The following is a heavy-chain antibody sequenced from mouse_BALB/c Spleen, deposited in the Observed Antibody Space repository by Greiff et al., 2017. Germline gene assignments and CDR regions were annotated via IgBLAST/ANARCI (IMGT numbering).Heavy chain of an antibody. D-gene: IGHD3-1*01. CDR1: GYTFTSYW. J-gene: IGHJ4*01. V-gene: IGHV1-69*02. Sequence: VQLQQPGAELVRPGASVKLSCKASGYTFTSYWINWVKQRPGQGLEWIGNIYPSDSYTNYNQKFKDKATLTVDKSSSTAYMQLSSPTSEDSAVYYCTRWGQLGAMDYWGQGTSVTVSS. CDR2: IYPSDSYT. CDR3: TRWGQLGAMDY.